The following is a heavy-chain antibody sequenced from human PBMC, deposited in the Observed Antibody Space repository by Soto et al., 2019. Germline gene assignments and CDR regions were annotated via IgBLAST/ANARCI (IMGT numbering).Heavy chain of an antibody. CDR1: GGTFSNYP. V-gene: IGHV1-69*12. J-gene: IGHJ2*01. CDR3: ARGILRWLQEWYFAL. CDR2: IIPIFGTV. D-gene: IGHD5-12*01. Sequence: QVQLVQSGAEVKKPGSSVKVSCKASGGTFSNYPISWVRQAPGQGLEWMGGIIPIFGTVNYAQKFQGRVRITADVSSITAYMELSSLRCYDTAVYYCARGILRWLQEWYFALWGRGTLGTVSS.